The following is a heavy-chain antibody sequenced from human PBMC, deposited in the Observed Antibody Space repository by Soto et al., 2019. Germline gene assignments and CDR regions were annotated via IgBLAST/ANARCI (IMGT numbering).Heavy chain of an antibody. J-gene: IGHJ6*02. CDR3: ARDKEFFGELLGDGNGMGF. CDR2: ISAYNGNT. CDR1: GYTFTSYG. V-gene: IGHV1-18*01. D-gene: IGHD3-10*01. Sequence: ASGKVSCKASGYTFTSYGISWVRQAPGQGLEWMGWISAYNGNTNYAQKLQGRVTMTTDTSTSTAYMELRSLRSDDTAVYYCARDKEFFGELLGDGNGMGFRGQGNTVTV.